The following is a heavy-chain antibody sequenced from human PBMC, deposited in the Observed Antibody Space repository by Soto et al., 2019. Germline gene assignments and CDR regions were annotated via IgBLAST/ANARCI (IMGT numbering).Heavy chain of an antibody. CDR2: IYYSGST. CDR1: GGSISSSSYY. V-gene: IGHV4-39*01. J-gene: IGHJ4*02. CDR3: ARLSGGEYDDYDPYYFDY. D-gene: IGHD4-17*01. Sequence: QLQLQESGPGLVKPSETLSLTCTVSGGSISSSSYYWGWIRQPPGKGLEWIGSIYYSGSTYYNPSLKVRVTISLDTSKNQFSLKLSSVTAADTAVYYCARLSGGEYDDYDPYYFDYWGQGTLVTVSS.